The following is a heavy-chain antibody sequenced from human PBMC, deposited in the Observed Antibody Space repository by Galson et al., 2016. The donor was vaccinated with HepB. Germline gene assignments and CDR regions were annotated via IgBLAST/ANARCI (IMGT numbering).Heavy chain of an antibody. D-gene: IGHD3-10*01. Sequence: SETLSLTCTVSGGSVTASPYYHAWIRQPPGKGLEWIGTLSYSGSAYYNPSLKSHFTISMGASRNPFSLQLTSVTAADTAVYYCARLFASGRKYDAFDIWGQGTVVTVSS. CDR3: ARLFASGRKYDAFDI. V-gene: IGHV4-39*01. CDR1: GGSVTASPYY. CDR2: LSYSGSA. J-gene: IGHJ3*02.